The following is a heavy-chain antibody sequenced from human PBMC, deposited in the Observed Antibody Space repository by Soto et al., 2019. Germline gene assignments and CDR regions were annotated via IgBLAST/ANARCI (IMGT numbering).Heavy chain of an antibody. J-gene: IGHJ4*02. CDR2: INHSGST. CDR1: GGSFSGYY. Sequence: SETLSLTCAVYGGSFSGYYWSWIRQPPGKGLEWIGEINHSGSTNYNPSLKSRVTISVDTSKNQFSLKLSSVTAADTAVYYCARVGPEKDIVVVPAAPYYFDYWGQGTLVTVSS. D-gene: IGHD2-2*01. V-gene: IGHV4-34*01. CDR3: ARVGPEKDIVVVPAAPYYFDY.